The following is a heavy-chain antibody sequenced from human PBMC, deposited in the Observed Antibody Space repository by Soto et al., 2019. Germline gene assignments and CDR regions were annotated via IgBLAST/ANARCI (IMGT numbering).Heavy chain of an antibody. D-gene: IGHD5-18*01. CDR2: IKHDGSET. J-gene: IGHJ4*02. V-gene: IGHV3-7*03. CDR3: AKGYGYYFDS. CDR1: GFTFRNYW. Sequence: EVQLVESGGGLVQPGGSLRLSCAASGFTFRNYWMSWVRQAPGKGLEWVLSIKHDGSETYSVDSVRGRFTSSRDNAENSVDLQMHSLRADDPAVYFCAKGYGYYFDSWGQGTQVTVSS.